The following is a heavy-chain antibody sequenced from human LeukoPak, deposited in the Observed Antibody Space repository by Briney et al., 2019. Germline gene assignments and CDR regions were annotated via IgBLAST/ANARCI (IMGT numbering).Heavy chain of an antibody. CDR3: ARDRYDFWSGHYWFDP. J-gene: IGHJ5*02. CDR1: GASNSSGTYY. Sequence: SQTLSLTCTVSGASNSSGTYYWSWIRQPAGKGLEWIGRIYTSGSTNYNPSLRGRVTISVDTSKNQFSLKLSSVTAADTAVYYCARDRYDFWSGHYWFDPWGQGTLVTVSS. CDR2: IYTSGST. D-gene: IGHD3-3*01. V-gene: IGHV4-61*02.